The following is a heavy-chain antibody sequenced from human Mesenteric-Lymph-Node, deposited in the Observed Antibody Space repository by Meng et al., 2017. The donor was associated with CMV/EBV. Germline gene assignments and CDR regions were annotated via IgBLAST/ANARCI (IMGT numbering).Heavy chain of an antibody. V-gene: IGHV4-39*07. D-gene: IGHD3-16*01. CDR1: GGSISTSNYY. J-gene: IGHJ6*02. CDR2: IYYGGST. Sequence: GSLRLSCTVSGGSISTSNYYWGWIRQPPGKGMEWIGNIYYGGSTYYNPSLKSRVTISVDTSMNQFSLELSSVTAADTAVYYCARDRFSLGGMDVWGQGTTVTVSS. CDR3: ARDRFSLGGMDV.